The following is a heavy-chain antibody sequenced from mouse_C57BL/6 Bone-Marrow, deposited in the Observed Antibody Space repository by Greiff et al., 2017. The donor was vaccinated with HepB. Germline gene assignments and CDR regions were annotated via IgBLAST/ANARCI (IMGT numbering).Heavy chain of an antibody. D-gene: IGHD1-1*01. V-gene: IGHV1-59*01. CDR2: IDPSDSYN. CDR3: ARRGLGAVVAKDWYFDV. Sequence: QVQLQQPGAELVRPGTSVKLSCKASGYTFTSYWMHWVKQRPGQGLEWIGVIDPSDSYNNYNQKFKGKATLTVDKSSSTAYMQLSSLTSEDSAVYSCARRGLGAVVAKDWYFDVWGTGTTVTVSS. CDR1: GYTFTSYW. J-gene: IGHJ1*03.